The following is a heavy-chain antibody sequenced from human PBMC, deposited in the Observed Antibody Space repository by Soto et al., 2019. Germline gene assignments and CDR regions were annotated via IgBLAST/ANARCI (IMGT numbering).Heavy chain of an antibody. CDR3: ARSRAGGTWEQYPSFYFDY. D-gene: IGHD1-26*01. J-gene: IGHJ4*02. CDR2: ISTYNGDR. CDR1: GHTFTNYG. Sequence: ASVKVSCKASGHTFTNYGISWVRQAPGQGLEWLGWISTYNGDRDFAQKVQGRVTMTTDTSTTTAYMELRSLRSNDTAVYYCARSRAGGTWEQYPSFYFDYWGQGALVTVSS. V-gene: IGHV1-18*01.